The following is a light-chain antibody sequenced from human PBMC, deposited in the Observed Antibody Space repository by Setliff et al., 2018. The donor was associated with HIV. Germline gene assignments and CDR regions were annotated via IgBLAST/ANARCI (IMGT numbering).Light chain of an antibody. Sequence: QSALTQSASVSGSPGQSITLSCTGTSSDVGSYNSVSWYQQHPGKAPKLLIYDVSKRPSGVSNRFSGSKSGNTASLTISGLQAEDEADYYCSSYTTRTSVVFGGGTQRTVL. CDR2: DVS. V-gene: IGLV2-14*03. J-gene: IGLJ3*02. CDR3: SSYTTRTSVV. CDR1: SSDVGSYNS.